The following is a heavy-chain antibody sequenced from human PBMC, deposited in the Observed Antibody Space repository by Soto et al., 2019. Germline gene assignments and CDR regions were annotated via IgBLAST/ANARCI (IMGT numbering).Heavy chain of an antibody. CDR1: GGSISSSNW. J-gene: IGHJ5*02. D-gene: IGHD1-1*01. CDR3: ASATGSPVREGWFDP. CDR2: INHSGST. Sequence: PSETLSLTCAVSGGSISSSNWWSWVRQPPGKGLEWIGEINHSGSTNYPPSLKSRLLISVDKTKNQFSPKLSSVTAADTALYYCASATGSPVREGWFDPWGQGTLVTVSS. V-gene: IGHV4-4*02.